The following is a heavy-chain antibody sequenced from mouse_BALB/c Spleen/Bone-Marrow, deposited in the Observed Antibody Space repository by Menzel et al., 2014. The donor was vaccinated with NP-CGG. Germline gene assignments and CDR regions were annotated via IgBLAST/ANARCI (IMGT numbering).Heavy chain of an antibody. CDR3: ARLYYYGNFAY. Sequence: EVKLVESGGGLVQPGGSLKLSCAASGFDFSRYWMSWVRQAPGKGLEWIGEINPDSSTINYTPSLKDKFIISRDNAKKTLYLQMSKVRSENTALYDCARLYYYGNFAYWGQGATLTLSS. V-gene: IGHV4-1*02. CDR2: INPDSSTI. CDR1: GFDFSRYW. D-gene: IGHD1-1*01. J-gene: IGHJ2*01.